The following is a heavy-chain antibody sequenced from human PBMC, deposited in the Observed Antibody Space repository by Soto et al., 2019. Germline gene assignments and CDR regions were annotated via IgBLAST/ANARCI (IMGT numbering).Heavy chain of an antibody. V-gene: IGHV4-38-2*01. J-gene: IGHJ6*02. CDR3: ARIEKEVGAPGVVYYYYGVDV. Sequence: KTSETLSLTCAVAGYSISSGYYWGWIRQPPGKGLEWIGSIYHSGSTYYNPSLKSRVTISVDTSKNQFSLKLSSVTAADTAVYYCARIEKEVGAPGVVYYYYGVDVWGQGTTVTVSS. CDR2: IYHSGST. CDR1: GYSISSGYY. D-gene: IGHD1-26*01.